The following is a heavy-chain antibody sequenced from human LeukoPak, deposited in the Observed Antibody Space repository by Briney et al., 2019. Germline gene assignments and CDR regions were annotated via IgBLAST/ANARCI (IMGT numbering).Heavy chain of an antibody. CDR2: INHSGST. CDR1: GGSFSGYY. CDR3: ARVFQSWYFDL. J-gene: IGHJ2*01. V-gene: IGHV4-34*01. Sequence: SETLSLTCAVYGGSFSGYYWSWIRQPPGKGLEWIGEINHSGSTNYNPSLKSRVTISVDTSKNQFSLKLSSVTAADTAVYYCARVFQSWYFDLWGRGTLVTVSS.